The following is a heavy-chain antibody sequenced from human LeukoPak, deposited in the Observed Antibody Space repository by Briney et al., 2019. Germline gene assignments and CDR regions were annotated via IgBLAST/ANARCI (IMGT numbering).Heavy chain of an antibody. CDR1: GGSISTYY. D-gene: IGHD3-10*01. Sequence: SETLSLACTVSGGSISTYYWSWIRQPPGKGLEWIGYIYYTGSTNNNPSLKSRVTISVDTSKNQFSLKLSSVTAADTAVYYCATGSLCFGELLSSYWGQGTLVTVSS. J-gene: IGHJ4*02. CDR2: IYYTGST. V-gene: IGHV4-59*12. CDR3: ATGSLCFGELLSSY.